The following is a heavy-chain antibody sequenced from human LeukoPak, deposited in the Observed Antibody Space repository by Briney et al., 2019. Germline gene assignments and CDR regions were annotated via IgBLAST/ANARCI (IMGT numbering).Heavy chain of an antibody. Sequence: PSETLSLTCTVSGGSISSSSYYWGWIRQPPGKGLEWIGSIYYSGSTYYNPSLKSRVTISVDTSKNQFSLKLSSVTAADTAVYYCARGTLPTIYSYGPYFDYWGQGTLVTVSS. CDR1: GGSISSSSYY. J-gene: IGHJ4*02. D-gene: IGHD5-18*01. V-gene: IGHV4-39*07. CDR3: ARGTLPTIYSYGPYFDY. CDR2: IYYSGST.